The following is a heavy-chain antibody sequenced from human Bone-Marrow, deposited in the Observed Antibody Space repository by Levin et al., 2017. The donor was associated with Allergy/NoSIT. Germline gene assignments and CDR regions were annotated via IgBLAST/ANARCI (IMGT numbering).Heavy chain of an antibody. D-gene: IGHD2-2*01. J-gene: IGHJ4*02. V-gene: IGHV3-7*01. Sequence: PGGSLRLSCAASGFIFSNYWMSWVRQAPGKGLEWVANIKQDGSEKYYVDSVKGRFTISRDNAKNSLYLQMNSLRAEDTAVYYCATTSYQLRSFDYWGQGTLVTASS. CDR2: IKQDGSEK. CDR3: ATTSYQLRSFDY. CDR1: GFIFSNYW.